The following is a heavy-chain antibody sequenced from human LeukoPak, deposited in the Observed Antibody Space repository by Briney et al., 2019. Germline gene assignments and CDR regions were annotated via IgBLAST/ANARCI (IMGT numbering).Heavy chain of an antibody. J-gene: IGHJ6*02. CDR3: ARGGGYYYYYGMDV. CDR1: GYTFTGYY. Sequence: ASVKVSCKASGYTFTGYYMHWVRQAPGQGLEWMGWINPNSGGTNYAQKFQGRVTMTRDTSISTAYMELSSLRSEDTAVYYCARGGGYYYYYGMDVWGQGTTVTVSS. CDR2: INPNSGGT. D-gene: IGHD5-12*01. V-gene: IGHV1-2*02.